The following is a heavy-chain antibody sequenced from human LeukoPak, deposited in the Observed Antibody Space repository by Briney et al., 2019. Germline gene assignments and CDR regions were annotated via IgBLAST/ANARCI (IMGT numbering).Heavy chain of an antibody. D-gene: IGHD3-10*01. V-gene: IGHV1-69*04. Sequence: GASVKVSCKASGYTFTSYGISWVRQAPGQGLEWMGRIIPILGIANYAQKFQGRVTITADKSTSTAYMELSSLRSEDTAVYYCARDYYGSGSYSPWGQGTLVTVSS. CDR2: IIPILGIA. J-gene: IGHJ5*02. CDR3: ARDYYGSGSYSP. CDR1: GYTFTSYG.